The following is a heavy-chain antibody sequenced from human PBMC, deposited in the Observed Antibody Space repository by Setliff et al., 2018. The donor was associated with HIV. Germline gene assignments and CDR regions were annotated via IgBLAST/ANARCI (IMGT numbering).Heavy chain of an antibody. CDR3: AKVLEFGIDAFDI. CDR2: INPSGGSA. D-gene: IGHD3-10*01. J-gene: IGHJ3*02. Sequence: ASVKVSCKASGYTFTSYYLHWVRQAPGQGLEWMGMINPSGGSASYAQKFQGRVTMSRDTSTSTVYMELSSLRSEDTAVYYCAKVLEFGIDAFDIWGQGTMVTVSS. V-gene: IGHV1-46*01. CDR1: GYTFTSYY.